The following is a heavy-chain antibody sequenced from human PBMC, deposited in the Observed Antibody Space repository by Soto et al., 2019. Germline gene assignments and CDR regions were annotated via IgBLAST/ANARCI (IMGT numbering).Heavy chain of an antibody. CDR2: IIPIFGTA. CDR1: GGTFSSYA. CDR3: ATGGSFVRFLEWLLDYGMDV. V-gene: IGHV1-69*06. J-gene: IGHJ6*02. D-gene: IGHD3-3*01. Sequence: SVKVSCKASGGTFSSYAISWVRQAPGQGLEWMGGIIPIFGTANYAQKFQGRVTITADKSTSTAYMELSSLRSEDTAVYYCATGGSFVRFLEWLLDYGMDVRGQGTTVTVSS.